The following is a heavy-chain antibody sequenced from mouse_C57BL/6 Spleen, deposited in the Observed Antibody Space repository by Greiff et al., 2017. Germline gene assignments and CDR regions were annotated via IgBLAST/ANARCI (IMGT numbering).Heavy chain of an antibody. J-gene: IGHJ2*01. CDR2: INPNNGGT. D-gene: IGHD4-1*01. CDR1: GYTFTDYN. V-gene: IGHV1-18*01. CDR3: ARESGTGFDY. Sequence: VQLQQSGPELVKPGASVTIPCKASGYTFTDYNMDWVKQSHGKSLEWIGDINPNNGGTIYNQKFKGKATLTVDKSSSTAYMELRSLTSEDTAVYYCARESGTGFDYWGQGTTLTVSS.